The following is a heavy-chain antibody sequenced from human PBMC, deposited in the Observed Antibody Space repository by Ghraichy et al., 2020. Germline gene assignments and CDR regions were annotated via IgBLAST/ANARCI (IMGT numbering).Heavy chain of an antibody. J-gene: IGHJ4*02. D-gene: IGHD6-13*01. CDR3: AHSGPAAAGTHYDY. Sequence: SGPTLVKPTQTLTLTCTFSGLPLSTSGLGVGPPRTPPGKALEWLALIYWDDDKRYSPSLKSSLTITKDTSKNQVVLTMTNMDPVDTATYYCAHSGPAAAGTHYDYWGQGTLVTVSS. CDR2: IYWDDDK. CDR1: GLPLSTSGLG. V-gene: IGHV2-5*02.